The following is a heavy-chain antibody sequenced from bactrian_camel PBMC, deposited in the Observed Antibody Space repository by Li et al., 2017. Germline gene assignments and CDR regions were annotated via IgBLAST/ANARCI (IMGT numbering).Heavy chain of an antibody. CDR2: VYFGGSRT. CDR1: AYTGTMTS. V-gene: IGHV3S25*01. D-gene: IGHD2*01. Sequence: TSAYTGTMTSMAWFHQAPGKEREGVAFVYFGGSRTYYADSVKGRFTNSQDKGKNMVYLQMNNLKPDDSAMYYCAYESGTTFFFNDTATTEIYT.